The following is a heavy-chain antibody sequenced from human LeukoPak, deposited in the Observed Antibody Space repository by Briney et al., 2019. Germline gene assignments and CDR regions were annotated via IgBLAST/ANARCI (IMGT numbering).Heavy chain of an antibody. V-gene: IGHV3-30*04. D-gene: IGHD4-17*01. J-gene: IGHJ4*02. CDR3: AKTSTVTTYYFDY. CDR1: GFTFSSYA. CDR2: ISYDGSNK. Sequence: HTGGSLRLSCAASGFTFSSYAMHWVRQAPGKGLEWVAVISYDGSNKYYADSVKGRFTISRDNSKNTLYLQMNSLRAEDTAVYYCAKTSTVTTYYFDYWGQGTLVTVSS.